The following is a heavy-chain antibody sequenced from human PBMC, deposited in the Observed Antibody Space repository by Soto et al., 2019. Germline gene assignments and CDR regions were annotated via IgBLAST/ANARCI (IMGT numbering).Heavy chain of an antibody. CDR1: GFTFSSYW. V-gene: IGHV3-7*01. D-gene: IGHD3-16*01. CDR2: IKQDGSEK. J-gene: IGHJ3*02. Sequence: GGSLRLSCAASGFTFSSYWMSWVRQAPGKGLEWVANIKQDGSEKYYVDSVKGRFTISRDNARNSLYLQMNSLGAEDTAVYYCASGRRAVYWGSAFDIWGQGTMVTVSS. CDR3: ASGRRAVYWGSAFDI.